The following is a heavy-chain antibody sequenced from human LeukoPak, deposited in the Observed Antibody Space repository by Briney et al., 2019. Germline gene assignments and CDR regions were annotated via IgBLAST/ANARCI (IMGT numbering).Heavy chain of an antibody. V-gene: IGHV3-66*01. J-gene: IGHJ3*02. CDR1: GFTVSSNY. CDR2: IYSGGST. Sequence: GGSLRLSCAASGFTVSSNYMSWVRQAPGKGLEWVSVIYSGGSTYYADSVKGRFTISRDNSKNTLYLQMNSLRAEDTAVYYCARDSPYSDYLIGGAFNIWGQGTMVTVSS. D-gene: IGHD4-11*01. CDR3: ARDSPYSDYLIGGAFNI.